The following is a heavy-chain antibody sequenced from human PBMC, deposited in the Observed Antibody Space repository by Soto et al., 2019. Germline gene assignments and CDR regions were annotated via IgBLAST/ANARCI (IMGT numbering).Heavy chain of an antibody. J-gene: IGHJ4*02. Sequence: PSDTLSLTCTVSGGSISSYYWSWIRQPPGKGLEWIGYIYYSGSTNYNPSLKSRVTISVDTSKNQFSLKLSSVTAADTAVYYCARENGDYVVDYWGQGTLVTVSS. D-gene: IGHD4-17*01. CDR2: IYYSGST. V-gene: IGHV4-59*01. CDR3: ARENGDYVVDY. CDR1: GGSISSYY.